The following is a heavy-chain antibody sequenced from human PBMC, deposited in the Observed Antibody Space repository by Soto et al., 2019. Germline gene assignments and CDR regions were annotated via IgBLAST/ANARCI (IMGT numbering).Heavy chain of an antibody. J-gene: IGHJ4*02. Sequence: QVQLVESGGGVVQPGRSLRLSCAASGFTFSSYGMHWVRQAPGKGLGWVAVISYDGSEKYYAVSVKGRFTISRDNSKNTLYLQMNSLRAEDTAVYYCAKGAVTTSLYYFDYCGQGTLVPVSS. CDR2: ISYDGSEK. CDR3: AKGAVTTSLYYFDY. V-gene: IGHV3-30*18. D-gene: IGHD4-17*01. CDR1: GFTFSSYG.